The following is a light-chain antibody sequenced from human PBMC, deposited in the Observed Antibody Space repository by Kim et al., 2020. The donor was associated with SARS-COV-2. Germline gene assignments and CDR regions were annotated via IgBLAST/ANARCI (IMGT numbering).Light chain of an antibody. CDR2: GAS. Sequence: LSLSPGERPTRSCRASQSVSSNLAWYQQKPGQAPRLLIYGASTRATGIPARFSGSGSGTEFTLTISSLQSEDFAVYYCQQYNNWHTFGQGTKLEI. CDR1: QSVSSN. CDR3: QQYNNWHT. J-gene: IGKJ2*01. V-gene: IGKV3-15*01.